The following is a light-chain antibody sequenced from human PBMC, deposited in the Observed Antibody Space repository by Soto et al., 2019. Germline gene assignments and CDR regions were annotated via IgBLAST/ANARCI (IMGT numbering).Light chain of an antibody. CDR3: QSYDSSLSGHAV. Sequence: QSVLTQPPSVSGAPGQRVTISCTGSSSNIGAGYDVHWYQQLPGTSPKLLIYGNSNRPSGVPDRFSGSKSGTSASLAITGLQAEDEADYYCQSYDSSLSGHAVLGGGTQLTVL. V-gene: IGLV1-40*01. CDR2: GNS. CDR1: SSNIGAGYD. J-gene: IGLJ7*01.